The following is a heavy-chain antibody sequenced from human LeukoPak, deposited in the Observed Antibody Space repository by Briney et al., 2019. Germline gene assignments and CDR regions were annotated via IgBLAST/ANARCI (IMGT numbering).Heavy chain of an antibody. CDR3: AKGRSGVSSAAINY. J-gene: IGHJ4*02. Sequence: GGSLRLSCAASGFTFSSFAMSWVRQAPGKGLEWVSTISGSGDSTYYADSVKGRFTISRDNSKNTLHLQMNSLRAEDTAVYSCAKGRSGVSSAAINYWGQGTRVTVSS. CDR2: ISGSGDST. CDR1: GFTFSSFA. V-gene: IGHV3-23*01. D-gene: IGHD2-2*01.